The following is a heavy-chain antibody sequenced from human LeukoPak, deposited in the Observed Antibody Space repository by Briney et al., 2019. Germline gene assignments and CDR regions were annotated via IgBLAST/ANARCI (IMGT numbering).Heavy chain of an antibody. CDR2: ISANNGKT. J-gene: IGHJ5*02. CDR3: ARGYMTTIVEWFDP. Sequence: ASVKVSFRASGYTFTSYGISWVRQAPGQGLEWMGWISANNGKTKYAQNLQGRVTMTTDTSTSTAYMELRSLRSDDTAVYYCARGYMTTIVEWFDPWGQGPLDTVSS. V-gene: IGHV1-18*01. CDR1: GYTFTSYG. D-gene: IGHD3-22*01.